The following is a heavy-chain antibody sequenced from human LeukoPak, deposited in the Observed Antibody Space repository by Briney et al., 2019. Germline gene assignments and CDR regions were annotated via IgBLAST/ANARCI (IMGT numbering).Heavy chain of an antibody. J-gene: IGHJ4*02. D-gene: IGHD5-12*01. Sequence: GGSLRLSCAASGFTVSSNYMSWVRQAPGKGLEWVSVTYSGGSTYYADSVKGRFTISRDNSKNTLYLQMNSLRAEDTAVYYCAREYSGYVWDYWGQGTLVTVSS. V-gene: IGHV3-66*01. CDR1: GFTVSSNY. CDR3: AREYSGYVWDY. CDR2: TYSGGST.